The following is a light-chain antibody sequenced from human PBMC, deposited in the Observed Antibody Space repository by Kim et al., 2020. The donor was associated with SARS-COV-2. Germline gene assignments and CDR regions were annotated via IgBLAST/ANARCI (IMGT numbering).Light chain of an antibody. CDR1: TGAVTRGHF. J-gene: IGLJ3*02. CDR2: DTN. V-gene: IGLV7-46*01. CDR3: LLFYSGPRV. Sequence: PGGTVTLTCVSSTGAVTRGHFPYWFQQKPGQAPTTLIYDTNNKHSLTPARFSGSLLGDKAALTLSGAQPENEADYYCLLFYSGPRVFGGGTQLTVL.